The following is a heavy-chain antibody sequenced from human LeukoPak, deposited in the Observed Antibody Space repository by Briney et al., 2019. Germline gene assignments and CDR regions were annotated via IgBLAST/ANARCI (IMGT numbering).Heavy chain of an antibody. J-gene: IGHJ5*02. CDR1: GYTFTSYD. V-gene: IGHV1-8*01. CDR2: MKPKRGNK. Sequence: ASVKVSCKASGYTFTSYDMNWVRQAPGQGLEWMGWMKPKRGNKVYAQKFKGRVTMTRNTSKSTAYMELSSLRSEDTAVYYCARGRDWWFDHWGQGTLVTVSS. D-gene: IGHD3-9*01. CDR3: ARGRDWWFDH.